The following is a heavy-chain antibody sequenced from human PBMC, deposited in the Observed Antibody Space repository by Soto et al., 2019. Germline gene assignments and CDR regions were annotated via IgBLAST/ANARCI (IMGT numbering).Heavy chain of an antibody. J-gene: IGHJ6*02. CDR1: GFTFSSYA. CDR2: ISYDGSNK. Sequence: QVQLVESGGGLVQPGRSLRLSCAASGFTFSSYAMHWVRQAPGKGLEWVAVISYDGSNKYYADSVKGRFTISRDNSKNTLYLQMNSLRAEDTAVYYCARDRYSSSSRGMDVWGQGTTVTVSS. D-gene: IGHD6-6*01. V-gene: IGHV3-30-3*01. CDR3: ARDRYSSSSRGMDV.